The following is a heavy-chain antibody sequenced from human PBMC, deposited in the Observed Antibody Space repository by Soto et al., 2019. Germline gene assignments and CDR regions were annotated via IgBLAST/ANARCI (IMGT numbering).Heavy chain of an antibody. D-gene: IGHD2-2*01. CDR1: SGSISNYF. Sequence: QVQLQESGPGLVKPSETLSLTCAVSSGSISNYFWGWIRQPPGKGLEWIGYIYYSGSTTYNPSLRSRVAISVDTSKNQFFLNLHSVTAADTAVYYCARYRSASCNPAYCFDYWGQGTLVTVSS. J-gene: IGHJ4*02. V-gene: IGHV4-59*01. CDR2: IYYSGST. CDR3: ARYRSASCNPAYCFDY.